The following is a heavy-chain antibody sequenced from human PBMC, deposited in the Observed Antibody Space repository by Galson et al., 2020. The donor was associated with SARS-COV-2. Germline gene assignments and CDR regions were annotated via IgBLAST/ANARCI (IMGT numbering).Heavy chain of an antibody. CDR2: ISGSGGLT. V-gene: IGHV3-23*01. Sequence: GESLKISCEASGITFSNFAMSWVRQSPGKGLEWVAAISGSGGLTYYADSMKGRFTITRDNSKNTLSLQMNSLRVDDTAVYYCATREYGDYFQNYYFESWSQGTQVLFSS. CDR3: ATREYGDYFQNYYFES. D-gene: IGHD4-17*01. J-gene: IGHJ4*02. CDR1: GITFSNFA.